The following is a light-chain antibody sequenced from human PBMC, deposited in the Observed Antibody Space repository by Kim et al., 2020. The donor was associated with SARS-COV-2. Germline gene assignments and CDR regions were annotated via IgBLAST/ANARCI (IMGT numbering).Light chain of an antibody. CDR1: QYIDNW. CDR2: DES. J-gene: IGKJ2*01. V-gene: IGKV3-11*01. CDR3: QHRRTWPLT. Sequence: EIVLTQSPATLSLSPGERATLSCRASQYIDNWLAWYQQKPGQVPRLLIYDESNRATGIPARFSGSGSGTDFTLTISSLEPEDFAVYYCQHRRTWPLTFGQGTKLEIK.